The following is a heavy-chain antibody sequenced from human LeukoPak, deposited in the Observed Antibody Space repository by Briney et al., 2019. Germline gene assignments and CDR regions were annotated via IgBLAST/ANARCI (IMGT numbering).Heavy chain of an antibody. CDR3: ARVNGELVFFDY. V-gene: IGHV3-30*02. Sequence: GGSLRLSCAASGFTFSSYGMHWVRQAPGKGLEWVAFIRYDGSNKYYADSVKGRFTISRDNSKNTLYLQMNSLRAEDTAVYYCARVNGELVFFDYWGQGTLVTVSS. J-gene: IGHJ4*02. D-gene: IGHD1-26*01. CDR2: IRYDGSNK. CDR1: GFTFSSYG.